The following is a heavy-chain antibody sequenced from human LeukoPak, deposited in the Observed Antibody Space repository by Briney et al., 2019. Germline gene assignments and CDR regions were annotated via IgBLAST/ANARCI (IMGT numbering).Heavy chain of an antibody. CDR3: ARGVTYYYDSSGYYYDY. D-gene: IGHD3-22*01. CDR1: GFTFSSYA. Sequence: GGSLRLSCAASGFTFSSYAMHWVRQAPGKGLEYVSAISSNGGSTYYANSVKGRFTISRDNSKNTLYLQMGRLRAEDMAVYYCARGVTYYYDSSGYYYDYWGQGTLVTVSS. CDR2: ISSNGGST. J-gene: IGHJ4*02. V-gene: IGHV3-64*01.